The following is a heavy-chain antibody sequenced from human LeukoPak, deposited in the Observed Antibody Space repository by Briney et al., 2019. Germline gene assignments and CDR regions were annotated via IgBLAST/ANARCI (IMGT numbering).Heavy chain of an antibody. CDR3: ARHPPGSYPDY. J-gene: IGHJ4*02. V-gene: IGHV5-51*01. CDR1: GYRFTSYW. D-gene: IGHD1-26*01. CDR2: IYPGDSDT. Sequence: GASLQISCQGSGYRFTSYWIGWVRQLPGKGLEWMGIIYPGDSDTRYSPSFQGQVTISADKSISTAYLQWSSLKASDTAMYYCARHPPGSYPDYWGQGTLVTVSS.